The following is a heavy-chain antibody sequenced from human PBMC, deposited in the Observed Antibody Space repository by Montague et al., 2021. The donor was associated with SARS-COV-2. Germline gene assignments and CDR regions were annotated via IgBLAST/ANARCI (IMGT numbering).Heavy chain of an antibody. Sequence: SETLSLTRVVSDVSLSTSTWWSWVRQSPGKGLEWVGEIYLSGFTQYNPSVKSRVSISLDDSRSQFSLRLTSVTAADTAVYFCVRGGLGNRGFDYWGQGTLVTVSS. CDR1: DVSLSTSTW. CDR2: IYLSGFT. D-gene: IGHD3/OR15-3a*01. V-gene: IGHV4-4*02. J-gene: IGHJ4*02. CDR3: VRGGLGNRGFDY.